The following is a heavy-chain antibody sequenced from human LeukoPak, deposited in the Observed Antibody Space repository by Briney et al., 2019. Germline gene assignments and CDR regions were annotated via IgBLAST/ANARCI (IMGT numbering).Heavy chain of an antibody. J-gene: IGHJ6*03. Sequence: TGGSLRLSCAASGFTFSSYGMHWVRQAPGKGLEWVAFIRYDGSNKYYADSVKGRFTISRDNSKNTLYLQMNSLRAEDTAVYYCAKDSCSSTSCYFYYYYYMDVWGKGTTVTISS. CDR3: AKDSCSSTSCYFYYYYYMDV. V-gene: IGHV3-30*02. CDR1: GFTFSSYG. CDR2: IRYDGSNK. D-gene: IGHD2-2*01.